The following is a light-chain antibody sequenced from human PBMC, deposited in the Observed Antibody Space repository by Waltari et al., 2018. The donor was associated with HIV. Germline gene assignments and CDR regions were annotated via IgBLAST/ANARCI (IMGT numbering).Light chain of an antibody. J-gene: IGLJ3*02. CDR2: RND. CDR3: ASWDDKLSHWV. CDR1: YSNVGKNF. Sequence: QSVLTQPPSASKTPGQRVLMSCSGTYSNVGKNFVSWFQQVPGGAPKLVIYRNDWRPSGVPDRVSGAKSGSSGDTLAISGLQSDDEADYFCASWDDKLSHWVFGVGTKLTV. V-gene: IGLV1-47*01.